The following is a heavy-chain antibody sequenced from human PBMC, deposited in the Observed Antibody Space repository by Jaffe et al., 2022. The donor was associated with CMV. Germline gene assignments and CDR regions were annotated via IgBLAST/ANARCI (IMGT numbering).Heavy chain of an antibody. CDR2: IDPSDSYT. V-gene: IGHV5-10-1*03. CDR3: ARHNGGGEWLALLSSGYFDL. D-gene: IGHD6-19*01. CDR1: GYSFTSYW. J-gene: IGHJ2*01. Sequence: EVQLVQSGAEVKKPGESLRISCQGSGYSFTSYWISWVRQMPGKGLEWMGRIDPSDSYTNYSPSFQGHVTISADKSISTAYLQWSSLKASDTAMYYCARHNGGGEWLALLSSGYFDLWGRGTLVTVSS.